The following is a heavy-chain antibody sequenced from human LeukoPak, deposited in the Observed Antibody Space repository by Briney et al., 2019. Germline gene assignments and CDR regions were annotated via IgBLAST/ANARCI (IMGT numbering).Heavy chain of an antibody. CDR1: GGSVSSGSYF. CDR3: ARGPFDAFDI. V-gene: IGHV4-61*01. J-gene: IGHJ3*02. Sequence: SETLSLTCTVSGGSVSSGSYFWSWIRQPPGQGLEWIGYVYYSGSTYYSPSLKSRVTISLDTSKNQFSLNLSSVTAADTAVYYCARGPFDAFDIWGQGTVVTVSS. CDR2: VYYSGST.